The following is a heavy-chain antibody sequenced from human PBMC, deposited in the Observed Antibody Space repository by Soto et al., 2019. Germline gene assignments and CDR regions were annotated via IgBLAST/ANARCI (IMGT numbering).Heavy chain of an antibody. Sequence: QVQLVESGRGLVKPGGSLRLSCAASGFTFSHYYMSWIRQAPGKGLEWVSYISNSGGTIYYADSVKGRLTISRDNARNSLSLQMNSLRAEDTAVYYCARGIAVAGTFWFDSWGQGTLVTVSS. V-gene: IGHV3-11*01. CDR3: ARGIAVAGTFWFDS. CDR1: GFTFSHYY. J-gene: IGHJ5*01. D-gene: IGHD6-19*01. CDR2: ISNSGGTI.